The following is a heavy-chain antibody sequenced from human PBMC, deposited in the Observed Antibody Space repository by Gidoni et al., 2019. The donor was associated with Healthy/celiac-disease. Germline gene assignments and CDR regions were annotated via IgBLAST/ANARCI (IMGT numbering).Heavy chain of an antibody. CDR3: TSTVTPIDYFDY. J-gene: IGHJ4*02. CDR1: GSPFGDYA. Sequence: EVQLVESGGGLVQPGRSLRFPCTASGSPFGDYAMSWFRQAPGKGLEWVGFSRSKAYGGTTEYAASVKGRFTISRDDSKSIAYLQMNSLKTEDTAVYYCTSTVTPIDYFDYWGQGTLVTVSS. V-gene: IGHV3-49*03. CDR2: SRSKAYGGTT. D-gene: IGHD4-17*01.